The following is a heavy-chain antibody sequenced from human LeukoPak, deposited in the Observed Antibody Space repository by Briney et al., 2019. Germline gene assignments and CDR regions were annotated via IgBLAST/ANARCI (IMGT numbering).Heavy chain of an antibody. Sequence: SETLSLTCIVSDYSISTGYYWGWIRQPPGKGLEWIGNIYHSGSTYYNPSLKSRVTISVDTSKNQFSLKLSSVTAADTAVYYCAGGNYEIAMDVWGQGTTVTVSS. D-gene: IGHD4-11*01. CDR2: IYHSGST. CDR3: AGGNYEIAMDV. CDR1: DYSISTGYY. V-gene: IGHV4-38-2*02. J-gene: IGHJ6*02.